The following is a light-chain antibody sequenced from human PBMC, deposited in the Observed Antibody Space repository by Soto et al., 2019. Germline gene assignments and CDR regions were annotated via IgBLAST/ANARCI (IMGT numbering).Light chain of an antibody. CDR1: SSNIGSNY. J-gene: IGLJ2*01. Sequence: QSVLTQPPSASGTPGQRVTISCSGSSSNIGSNYVFWYQHLPGTAPKLLIYRHNQRPSGVPDRFSGSTSGTSASLAISGLRAEDETDYYCAAWDNSLSGVVFGGGTKLTVL. CDR3: AAWDNSLSGVV. CDR2: RHN. V-gene: IGLV1-47*01.